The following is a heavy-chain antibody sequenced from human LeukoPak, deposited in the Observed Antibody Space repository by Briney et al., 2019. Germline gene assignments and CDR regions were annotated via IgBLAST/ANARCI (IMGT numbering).Heavy chain of an antibody. CDR2: ISTSNSYI. J-gene: IGHJ5*02. CDR3: ATPTRRDGYNYPLGS. CDR1: GFTFSDYH. D-gene: IGHD5-24*01. V-gene: IGHV3-21*01. Sequence: GGSLRLSCVVSGFTFSDYHMNWVRQAPGKGLEWASSISTSNSYIYYADSVKGRFTISRDNAKNSLYLQMNSLRAEDTAVYYCATPTRRDGYNYPLGSWGQGTLVTVSS.